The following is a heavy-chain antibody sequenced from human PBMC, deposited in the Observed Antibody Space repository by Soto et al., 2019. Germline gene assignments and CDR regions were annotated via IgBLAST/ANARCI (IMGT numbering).Heavy chain of an antibody. D-gene: IGHD3-10*01. CDR3: ARNPYHYYYGSGSYYNPSSYFDY. V-gene: IGHV4-34*01. J-gene: IGHJ4*02. CDR2: INHSGST. CDR1: GGSFSGYY. Sequence: LSLTCAVYGGSFSGYYWSWIRQPPGKGLEWIGEINHSGSTNYNPSLKSRVTISVDTSKKQFSLKLRSVTAAYTAVYYCARNPYHYYYGSGSYYNPSSYFDYWGQGTLVTVSS.